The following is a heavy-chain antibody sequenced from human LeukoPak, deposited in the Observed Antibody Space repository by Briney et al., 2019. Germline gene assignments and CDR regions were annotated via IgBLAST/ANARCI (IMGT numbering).Heavy chain of an antibody. CDR3: ASYLTSIPSGMDV. J-gene: IGHJ6*02. CDR1: GXTFSSYW. D-gene: IGHD2/OR15-2a*01. V-gene: IGHV3-74*01. Sequence: QPGGSLRLSCAASGXTFSSYWMHWLRQEPRKGLVWVSRISTDGSSRSYADSVKGRFTISRDNGKNTLYLQMNSLRAEDTAVYYCASYLTSIPSGMDVWGQGATVTVSS. CDR2: ISTDGSSR.